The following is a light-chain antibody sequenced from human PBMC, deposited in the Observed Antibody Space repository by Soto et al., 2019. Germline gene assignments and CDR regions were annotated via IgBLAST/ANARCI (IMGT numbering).Light chain of an antibody. V-gene: IGLV1-36*01. CDR3: AAWDDSLNGVV. Sequence: QSVLTQPPSVSEAPRQRVTISCSGSSSNIGNNAVHWYRQLPGKAPKLLIYYDDLLPSGVSDRFSGSKSGTSASLAISGLQSADEADYYWAAWDDSLNGVVFGGGTKLTVL. CDR2: YDD. J-gene: IGLJ2*01. CDR1: SSNIGNNA.